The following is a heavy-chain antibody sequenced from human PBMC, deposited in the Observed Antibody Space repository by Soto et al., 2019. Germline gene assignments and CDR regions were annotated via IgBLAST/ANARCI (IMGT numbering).Heavy chain of an antibody. Sequence: QVQLVQSGAEVKKPGASVKVSCKASGYTFTSYGISWVRQAPGQGLEWMGWISAYNGNTNYAQKLQGRVTMATDTSTSTAYMELRSLRSDDTAVYYCARVPRGEWLEYYFDYWGQGTLVTVSS. CDR2: ISAYNGNT. CDR1: GYTFTSYG. CDR3: ARVPRGEWLEYYFDY. J-gene: IGHJ4*02. D-gene: IGHD6-19*01. V-gene: IGHV1-18*01.